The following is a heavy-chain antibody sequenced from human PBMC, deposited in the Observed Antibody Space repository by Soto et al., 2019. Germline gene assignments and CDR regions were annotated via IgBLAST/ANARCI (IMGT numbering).Heavy chain of an antibody. J-gene: IGHJ4*02. D-gene: IGHD3-22*01. V-gene: IGHV4-4*02. CDR2: VYRTGST. CDR1: GGSISTSNW. Sequence: PSETLSLTCAVSGGSISTSNWWSWVRQPPGKGLEWIGEVYRTGSTTYNPSLESRVTISVDMSKNQFSLKLSSVTAADTAVYYCARLGGYYQALDSWGQGTLVTVSS. CDR3: ARLGGYYQALDS.